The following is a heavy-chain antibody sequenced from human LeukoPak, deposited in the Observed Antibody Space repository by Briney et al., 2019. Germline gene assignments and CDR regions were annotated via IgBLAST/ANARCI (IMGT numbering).Heavy chain of an antibody. CDR3: ATSHTAMATTHDY. Sequence: SETLSLTCAVYGGSFSGYYWSWIRQPPGKGLEWIGEINHSGSTNYNPSLKSRVTISVDTSKNQFSLKLSSVTAADTAVYHCATSHTAMATTHDYWGQGTLVTVSS. V-gene: IGHV4-34*01. CDR2: INHSGST. J-gene: IGHJ4*02. D-gene: IGHD5-18*01. CDR1: GGSFSGYY.